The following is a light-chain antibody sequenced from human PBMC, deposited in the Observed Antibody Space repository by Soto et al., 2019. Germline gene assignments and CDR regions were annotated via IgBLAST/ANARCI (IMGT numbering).Light chain of an antibody. J-gene: IGKJ4*01. V-gene: IGKV3-15*01. CDR1: QNVYNN. CDR3: QQCRDWPLT. CDR2: DAS. Sequence: TLSVSPGEGATLSCKASQNVYNNLAWYQQRPGQPPRLLIYDASTRATGISARFSGSGYGTEFTLTISSLQSEDFAVYFCQQCRDWPLTFGGGTKVDMK.